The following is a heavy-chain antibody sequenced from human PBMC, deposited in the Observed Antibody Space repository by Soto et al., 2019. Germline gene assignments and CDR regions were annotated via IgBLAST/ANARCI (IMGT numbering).Heavy chain of an antibody. D-gene: IGHD3-3*01. V-gene: IGHV3-66*01. Sequence: GSLRLSCAASGFTVSSNYMSWVRQAPGKGLEWVSVIYSGGSTYYADSVKGRFTISRDNSKNTLYLQMNSLRAEDTAVYYRARGKELRFLTRYYYYMDVWGKGTTVTVSS. CDR3: ARGKELRFLTRYYYYMDV. J-gene: IGHJ6*03. CDR2: IYSGGST. CDR1: GFTVSSNY.